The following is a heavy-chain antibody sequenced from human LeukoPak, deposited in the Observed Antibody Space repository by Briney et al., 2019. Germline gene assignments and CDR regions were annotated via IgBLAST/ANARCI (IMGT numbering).Heavy chain of an antibody. D-gene: IGHD3-9*01. CDR2: ISSSSSYI. CDR3: VKGHDILTGYYTRPPFDY. J-gene: IGHJ4*02. CDR1: GFTFSSYS. Sequence: PGGSLRLSCAGSGFTFSSYSMNWVRQAPGKGLEWVSSISSSSSYIYYADSVKGRFTISRDNAKNSLYLQMNSLRAEDTAVYYCVKGHDILTGYYTRPPFDYWGQGTLVTVSS. V-gene: IGHV3-21*01.